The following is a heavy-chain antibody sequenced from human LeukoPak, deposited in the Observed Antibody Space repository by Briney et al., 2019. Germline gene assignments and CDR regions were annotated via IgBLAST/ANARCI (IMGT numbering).Heavy chain of an antibody. CDR2: IYTSGST. D-gene: IGHD6-19*01. Sequence: SETLSLTCTVSGGSISSYYWSWIRQPAGKGLEWIGRIYTSGSTNYNPSLKSRVTMSVDTSRNQFSLKLSSVTAADMAVYYCASTYSSGWYFDYWGQGTLVTVSS. CDR1: GGSISSYY. CDR3: ASTYSSGWYFDY. V-gene: IGHV4-4*07. J-gene: IGHJ4*02.